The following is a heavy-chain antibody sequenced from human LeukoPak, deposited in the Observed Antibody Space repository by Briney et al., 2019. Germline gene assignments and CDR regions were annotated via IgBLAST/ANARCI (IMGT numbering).Heavy chain of an antibody. V-gene: IGHV1-18*01. J-gene: IGHJ4*02. CDR2: ISAYNGNT. Sequence: GASVKVSCKASGYTFTSYTISWVRQAPGQGLEWMGWISAYNGNTNNAEKFQGRVTMTTDTSTSTAYMELRSLRSDDTAVYYCARPFWSGYYRLQPFDYWGQGTLVTVSS. CDR3: ARPFWSGYYRLQPFDY. CDR1: GYTFTSYT. D-gene: IGHD3-3*01.